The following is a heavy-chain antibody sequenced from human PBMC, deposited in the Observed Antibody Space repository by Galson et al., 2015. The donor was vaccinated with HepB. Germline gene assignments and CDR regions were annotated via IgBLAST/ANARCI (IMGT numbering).Heavy chain of an antibody. Sequence: SLRLSCAASGFMFNRYSMNWVRQSPGKGLEWLSNISGGSSYIYDADSVKGRFTISRDNARNSLYLQMNSLRAEDTAVYYCVRAAFSGTWYAPGDIWGQGTLVTVSS. CDR1: GFMFNRYS. D-gene: IGHD6-13*01. J-gene: IGHJ4*02. CDR2: ISGGSSYI. V-gene: IGHV3-21*01. CDR3: VRAAFSGTWYAPGDI.